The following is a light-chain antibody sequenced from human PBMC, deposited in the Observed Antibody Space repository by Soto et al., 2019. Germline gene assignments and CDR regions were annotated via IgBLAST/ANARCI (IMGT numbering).Light chain of an antibody. CDR1: QSVSSSY. V-gene: IGKV3-20*01. J-gene: IGKJ1*01. Sequence: EIVLTQSPGTLSLSPGVSATLSCRASQSVSSSYLAWYQQKPGQDPRLLIYGASNRASGIPDRFSGSGSGTDVALTISRLEPEDFAVYYCRRYDKVPRTFGQGTKVEIK. CDR3: RRYDKVPRT. CDR2: GAS.